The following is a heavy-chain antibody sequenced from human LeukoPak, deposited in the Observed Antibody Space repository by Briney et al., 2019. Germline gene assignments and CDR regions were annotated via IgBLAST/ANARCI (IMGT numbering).Heavy chain of an antibody. CDR1: GGTFSSYA. D-gene: IGHD2-15*01. V-gene: IGHV1-69*06. CDR2: IIPIFGTA. J-gene: IGHJ5*02. Sequence: SVKVSCKASGGTFSSYAISWVRQAPGQGLEWMGGIIPIFGTANYAQKFQGRVTITADKSTSTAYMEMSRLTSDDTAVYYCAGDFSYCSGGSCYPNYFDPWGQGTLVTVSS. CDR3: AGDFSYCSGGSCYPNYFDP.